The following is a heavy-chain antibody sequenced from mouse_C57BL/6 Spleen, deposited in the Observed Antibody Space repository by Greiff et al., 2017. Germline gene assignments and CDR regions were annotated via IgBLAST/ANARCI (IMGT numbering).Heavy chain of an antibody. CDR3: AAGSNYEGYAMDY. CDR1: GFTFSDYY. D-gene: IGHD2-5*01. J-gene: IGHJ4*01. CDR2: ISNGGGST. V-gene: IGHV5-12*01. Sequence: EVQLQESGGGLVQPGGSLKLSCAASGFTFSDYYMYWVRQTPEKRLEWVAYISNGGGSTYYPDTVKGRFTISRDNAKNTLYLQMSRLKSEDTAMYYCAAGSNYEGYAMDYWGQGTSVTVSS.